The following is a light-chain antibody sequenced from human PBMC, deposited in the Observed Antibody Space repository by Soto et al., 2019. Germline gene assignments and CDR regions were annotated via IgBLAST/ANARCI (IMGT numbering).Light chain of an antibody. CDR2: GAA. CDR3: QQYNGSPFT. J-gene: IGKJ3*01. V-gene: IGKV3-20*01. CDR1: QSISHY. Sequence: EIVLTQSPGTLSLSPGERATLSCRANQSISHYLAWYQQTPGQSPRLLIYGAASRALGIPDRFNGSGSETTFTLTISRLQPEDFALYYCQQYNGSPFTFGPGTKVDIK.